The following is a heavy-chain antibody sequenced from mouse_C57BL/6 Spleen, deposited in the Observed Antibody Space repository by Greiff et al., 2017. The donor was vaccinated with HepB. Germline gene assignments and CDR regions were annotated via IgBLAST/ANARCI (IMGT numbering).Heavy chain of an antibody. CDR2: IHPNSGST. D-gene: IGHD2-3*01. Sequence: VQLQQPGAELVKPGASVKLSCKASGYTFTSYWMHWVKQRPGQGLEWIGMIHPNSGSTNYNEKFKSKATLTVDNSSSTAYMQLSSLTSEDSAVYYCARDGYSYYAMDYWGQGTSVTVSS. CDR1: GYTFTSYW. V-gene: IGHV1-64*01. CDR3: ARDGYSYYAMDY. J-gene: IGHJ4*01.